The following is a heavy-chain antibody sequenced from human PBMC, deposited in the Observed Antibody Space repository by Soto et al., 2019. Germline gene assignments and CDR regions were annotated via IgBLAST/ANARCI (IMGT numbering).Heavy chain of an antibody. CDR3: ARAAAAFGGPIITWDYYYGMDV. Sequence: VASVKVSCKASGYTFTSYYMHWVRQAPGQGLEWMGIINPSGGSTSYAQKFQGRVTMTRDTSTSTVYMELSSLRSEDTAVYYCARAAAAFGGPIITWDYYYGMDVWGQGTTVTVSS. D-gene: IGHD3-16*01. CDR2: INPSGGST. V-gene: IGHV1-46*01. CDR1: GYTFTSYY. J-gene: IGHJ6*02.